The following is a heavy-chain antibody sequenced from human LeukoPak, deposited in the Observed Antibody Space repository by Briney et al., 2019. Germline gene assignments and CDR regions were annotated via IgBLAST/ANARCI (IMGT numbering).Heavy chain of an antibody. CDR2: ISYDGSNK. CDR1: GFTFSNYG. D-gene: IGHD1-26*01. J-gene: IGHJ6*03. Sequence: GGSLRLSCAASGFTFSNYGMHWVRQAPGKGLEWVAVISYDGSNKYYADSVQGRFTISRDNSKSTLYLQMNSLRTEDTAVYYCAKDRWELHFYMDVWGKGTTVTVSS. CDR3: AKDRWELHFYMDV. V-gene: IGHV3-30*18.